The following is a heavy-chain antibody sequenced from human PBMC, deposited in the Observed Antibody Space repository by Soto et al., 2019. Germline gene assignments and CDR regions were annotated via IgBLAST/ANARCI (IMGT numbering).Heavy chain of an antibody. Sequence: PSETLSLTCTVSGGSISSGGYYWSWIRQHPGKGLEWIGYIYYSGSTYYNPSLKSRVTISVDTSKNQFSLKLSSVTAADTAVYYCARAVSPFYDILTGHYYFDYWGQGTLVTVSS. CDR1: GGSISSGGYY. V-gene: IGHV4-31*03. CDR3: ARAVSPFYDILTGHYYFDY. J-gene: IGHJ4*02. CDR2: IYYSGST. D-gene: IGHD3-9*01.